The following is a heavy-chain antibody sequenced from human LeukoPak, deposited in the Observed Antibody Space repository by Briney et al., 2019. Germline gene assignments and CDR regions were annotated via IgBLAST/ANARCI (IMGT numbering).Heavy chain of an antibody. CDR3: AKAYSSSLYGDAFHI. J-gene: IGHJ3*02. CDR1: GFTFRFYA. D-gene: IGHD6-13*01. CDR2: ISGDASVS. Sequence: PGGSLRLSCAGSGFTFRFYAMTWARQAPGRGLEWVSGISGDASVSKHADSVKGRSNISRDNSKNTLYLQLNSLRVEDTAIYYCAKAYSSSLYGDAFHIWGQGTMVTVSP. V-gene: IGHV3-23*01.